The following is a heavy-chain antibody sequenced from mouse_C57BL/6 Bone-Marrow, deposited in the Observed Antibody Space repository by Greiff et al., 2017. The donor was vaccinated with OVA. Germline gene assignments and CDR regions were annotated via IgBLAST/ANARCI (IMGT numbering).Heavy chain of an antibody. V-gene: IGHV14-4*01. CDR3: TTGNYGSSLFDY. Sequence: SGAELVRPGASVKLSCTASGFNIKDDYMHWVKQRPEQGLEWIGWIDPENGDTEYASKFQGKATITADTSSNTAYLQLSSLTSEDTAVYYCTTGNYGSSLFDYWGQGTTLTVSS. CDR1: GFNIKDDY. CDR2: IDPENGDT. J-gene: IGHJ2*01. D-gene: IGHD1-1*01.